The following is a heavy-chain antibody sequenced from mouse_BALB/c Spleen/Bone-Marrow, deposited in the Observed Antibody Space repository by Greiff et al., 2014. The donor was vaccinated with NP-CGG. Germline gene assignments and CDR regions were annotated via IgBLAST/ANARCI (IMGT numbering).Heavy chain of an antibody. V-gene: IGHV1S81*02. D-gene: IGHD2-1*01. CDR3: ARDGNYRYAMDY. CDR2: INPSNGRT. CDR1: GFTFTSYW. J-gene: IGHJ4*01. Sequence: VQLQQSGAELVKPGASVKLSCMASGFTFTSYWIHWVKQRPGQGPEWIGEINPSNGRTNYNEKFKSKATLTEDKSSSTAYMQLSSLTSEDSAVCYCARDGNYRYAMDYWGQGTSVTVSS.